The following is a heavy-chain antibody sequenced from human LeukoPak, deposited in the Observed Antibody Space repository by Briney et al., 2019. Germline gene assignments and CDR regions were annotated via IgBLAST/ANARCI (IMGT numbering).Heavy chain of an antibody. V-gene: IGHV4-34*01. J-gene: IGHJ4*02. CDR2: TNHSGST. CDR1: GGSFSGYY. CDR3: ASTARPGSYLDY. D-gene: IGHD6-6*01. Sequence: SETLSLTCAVYGGSFSGYYWSWIRQPPGKGLEWIGETNHSGSTNYNPSLKSRVTISVDTSKNQFSLKLSSVTAADTAVYYCASTARPGSYLDYWGQGTLVTVSS.